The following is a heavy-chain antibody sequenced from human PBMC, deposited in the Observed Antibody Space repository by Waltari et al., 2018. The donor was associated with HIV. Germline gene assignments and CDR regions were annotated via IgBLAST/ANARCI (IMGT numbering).Heavy chain of an antibody. CDR2: VGAYDGER. D-gene: IGHD3-10*01. Sequence: QVQLMQSGPEMRKPGASVKISCRAGGSDFPSRGIPWVRQAPGQGFEWMGWVGAYDGERDVERTFKDRVSLTTDKSTNTAFLELRNLRIDDTATYYCVRGGGTWLQETHYYKGLDVWGQGTTVIVSS. V-gene: IGHV1-18*01. CDR3: VRGGGTWLQETHYYKGLDV. J-gene: IGHJ6*02. CDR1: GSDFPSRG.